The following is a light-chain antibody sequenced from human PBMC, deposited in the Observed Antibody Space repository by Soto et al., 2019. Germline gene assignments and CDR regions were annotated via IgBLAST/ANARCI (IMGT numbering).Light chain of an antibody. V-gene: IGKV1-27*01. CDR1: QSISSY. CDR2: ASS. CDR3: XXXHKAPFT. Sequence: DIQMTQSPSSLSASVGDRVTITCRASQSISSYLNWYQQKPGKAPKLLIYASSILQSGIPPRFSGTRSDTEFTLAISSLRPXDVXXXXXXXXHKAPFTFGPGTKVDIK. J-gene: IGKJ3*01.